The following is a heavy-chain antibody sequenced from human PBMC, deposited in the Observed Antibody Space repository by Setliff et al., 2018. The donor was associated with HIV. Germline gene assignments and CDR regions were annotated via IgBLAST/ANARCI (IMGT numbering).Heavy chain of an antibody. J-gene: IGHJ4*02. V-gene: IGHV4-38-2*01. CDR3: ARQSLYSDYDWRSYYFDY. CDR1: GYSISSGCC. CDR2: MYHTGST. Sequence: SETLSLTCAVSGYSISSGCCWGWIRQPPGKGLEWIGGMYHTGSTYYSPSLNSRFTISVDTSKNQFSLKLSSVTAADTAVYYCARQSLYSDYDWRSYYFDYWGQGSLVTVSS. D-gene: IGHD5-12*01.